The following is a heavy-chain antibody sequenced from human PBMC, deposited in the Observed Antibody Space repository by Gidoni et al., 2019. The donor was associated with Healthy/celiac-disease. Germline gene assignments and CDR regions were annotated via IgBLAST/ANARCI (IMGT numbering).Heavy chain of an antibody. CDR3: ARTKYDILTGFLEPVDY. D-gene: IGHD3-9*01. Sequence: LQLQESGPGLVKPSQTLSLTCTVSGGSLSSGDYYWSWIRQPPGKGLEWIGSIYYSGSTYYNPSLKSRVTISVDTSKNQFSLKLSSVTAADTAVYYCARTKYDILTGFLEPVDYWGQGTLVTVSS. CDR2: IYYSGST. J-gene: IGHJ4*02. CDR1: GGSLSSGDYY. V-gene: IGHV4-30-4*01.